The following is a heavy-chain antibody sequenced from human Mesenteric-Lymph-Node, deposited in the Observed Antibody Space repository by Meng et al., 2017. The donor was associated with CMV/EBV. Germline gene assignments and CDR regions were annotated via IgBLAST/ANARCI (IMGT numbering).Heavy chain of an antibody. CDR3: ARGWTSGYCNSDSCRHYFDY. V-gene: IGHV3-23*01. D-gene: IGHD2-15*01. Sequence: GGSLRLSCAASGFTFSSYAMSWVRQAPGKGLEWVSAISGSGGSTYYADSVKGRFTISRDNSKNTLYLQMNNLRAEDTAVYYCARGWTSGYCNSDSCRHYFDYWGQGTLVTVSS. J-gene: IGHJ4*02. CDR1: GFTFSSYA. CDR2: ISGSGGST.